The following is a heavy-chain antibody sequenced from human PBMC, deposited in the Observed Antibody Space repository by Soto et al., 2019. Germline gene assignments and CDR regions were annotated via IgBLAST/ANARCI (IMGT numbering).Heavy chain of an antibody. CDR3: AHRVLRTVFGLVTTTASYFDF. V-gene: IGHV2-5*02. CDR2: IYWDDDK. Sequence: QITLNESGPTQVKPRQTLTLTCTFSGFSLTTSGVGVGWIRQSPGKAPEWLALIYWDDDKRYSPSLKSRLTITKDPSKNQVVLTMADLDPADTATFYGAHRVLRTVFGLVTTTASYFDFWGQGTPVAVSS. CDR1: GFSLTTSGVG. J-gene: IGHJ4*02. D-gene: IGHD3-3*01.